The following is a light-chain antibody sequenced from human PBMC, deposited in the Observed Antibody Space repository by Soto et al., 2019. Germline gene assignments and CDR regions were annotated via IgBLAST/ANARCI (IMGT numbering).Light chain of an antibody. V-gene: IGKV1-5*01. Sequence: DIQMTQSPSTLSAYVGDRVTITCRASQTISSFLAWYQHKPGEAPKLLIAEASRLESGVPSRFSGGGSGTEFTLTISRLQPDDVATYYCQHYISFPWTFGQGTKADIK. J-gene: IGKJ1*01. CDR2: EAS. CDR3: QHYISFPWT. CDR1: QTISSF.